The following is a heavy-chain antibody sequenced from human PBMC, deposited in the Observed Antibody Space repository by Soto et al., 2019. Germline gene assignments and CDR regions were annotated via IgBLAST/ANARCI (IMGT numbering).Heavy chain of an antibody. D-gene: IGHD1-26*01. CDR1: GFTFSSYA. CDR3: ARDRRYSGSYYGGGLVGYFDY. J-gene: IGHJ4*02. CDR2: ISYDGSNK. V-gene: IGHV3-30-3*01. Sequence: GGSLRLSCAASGFTFSSYAMHWVRQAPGKGLEWVAVISYDGSNKYYADSVKGRFTISRDNSKNTLYLQMNSLRAEDTAVYYCARDRRYSGSYYGGGLVGYFDYWGQGTLVTVSS.